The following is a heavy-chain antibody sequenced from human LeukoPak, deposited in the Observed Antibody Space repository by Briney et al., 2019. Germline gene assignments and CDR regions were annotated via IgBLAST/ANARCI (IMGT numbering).Heavy chain of an antibody. V-gene: IGHV3-23*01. J-gene: IGHJ1*01. CDR3: AIMHGYYDGSGYWVQ. D-gene: IGHD3-22*01. CDR2: LSHSGGDT. CDR1: GFTFANYA. Sequence: GGSLRLSCAASGFTFANYAMSWVRQAPGKGLEWVSTLSHSGGDTYYADSVKGRFTISRDNPRNTLYMQMNSLRDEDTAVYYCAIMHGYYDGSGYWVQWGQGTLVTVSS.